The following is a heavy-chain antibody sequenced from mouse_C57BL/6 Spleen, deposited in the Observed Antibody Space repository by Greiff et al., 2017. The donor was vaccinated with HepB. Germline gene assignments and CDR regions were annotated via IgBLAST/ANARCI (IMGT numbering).Heavy chain of an antibody. Sequence: QVQLKQSGAELVKPGASVKMSCKASGYTFTSYWITWVKQRPGQGLEWIGDIYPGSGSTNYNVKFKSKATLTVDTSSSTAYMQLSSLTSEDSAVYYCARSSAHLGRTWGQGTTLTVSS. D-gene: IGHD4-1*01. CDR2: IYPGSGST. CDR1: GYTFTSYW. V-gene: IGHV1-55*01. CDR3: ARSSAHLGRT. J-gene: IGHJ2*01.